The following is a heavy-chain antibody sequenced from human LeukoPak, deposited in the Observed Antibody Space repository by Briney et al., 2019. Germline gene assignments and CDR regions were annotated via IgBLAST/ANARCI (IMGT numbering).Heavy chain of an antibody. Sequence: HPGGSLRLSCAASGFTFSSYAMSWDRQAPGKGLEWVSAMTSGGGTYYADSVKGRFTISRDNSKNTVYLQMNSLRAEDTAVYYCAKDLTRSSGGFDYWGQGTLVTVPS. D-gene: IGHD6-6*01. CDR2: MTSGGGT. J-gene: IGHJ4*02. CDR3: AKDLTRSSGGFDY. V-gene: IGHV3-23*01. CDR1: GFTFSSYA.